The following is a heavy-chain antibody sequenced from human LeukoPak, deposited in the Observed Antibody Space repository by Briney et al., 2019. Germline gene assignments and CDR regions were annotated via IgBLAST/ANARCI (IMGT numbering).Heavy chain of an antibody. CDR2: INPNSGGT. D-gene: IGHD3-22*01. CDR1: GYTFTGYY. Sequence: ASVKVSXKPSGYTFTGYYIHWVRQAPGQGLEWMGWINPNSGGTSCAQKFQGRVTMTRDTSISTAYMELSRLRSDDTAVYYCARDPTEISRSYYYDSSSLGAFDIWGQGTMVTVSS. V-gene: IGHV1-2*02. J-gene: IGHJ3*02. CDR3: ARDPTEISRSYYYDSSSLGAFDI.